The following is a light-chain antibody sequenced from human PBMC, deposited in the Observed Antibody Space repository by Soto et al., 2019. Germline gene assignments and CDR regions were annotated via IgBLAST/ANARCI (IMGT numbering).Light chain of an antibody. Sequence: EIVLTQSPGTLSLSPGQRATLSCRASQSVSSRLAWYQRKPGQAPRLLIYDASFRATGIPDRFSGSESGTDFTLTISSLEPEDFTVFYCQQYYSAPFTFGGGTKVEI. V-gene: IGKV3-20*01. CDR3: QQYYSAPFT. CDR1: QSVSSR. J-gene: IGKJ4*01. CDR2: DAS.